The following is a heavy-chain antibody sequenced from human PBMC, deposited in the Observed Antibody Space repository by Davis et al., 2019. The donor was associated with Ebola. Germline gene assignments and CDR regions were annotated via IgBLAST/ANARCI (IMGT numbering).Heavy chain of an antibody. CDR3: ARGWLRSGLDY. D-gene: IGHD3-22*01. CDR2: TYYSSKWYN. V-gene: IGHV6-1*01. J-gene: IGHJ4*02. Sequence: HSQTLSLTCAISGDSVSSGGWNWIRQSPSRGLEWLGRTYYSSKWYNDYAVSVKSRITMNPDTSKNQFSLQLDSVTPEDTAVYYCARGWLRSGLDYWGQGILVTVSS. CDR1: GDSVSSGG.